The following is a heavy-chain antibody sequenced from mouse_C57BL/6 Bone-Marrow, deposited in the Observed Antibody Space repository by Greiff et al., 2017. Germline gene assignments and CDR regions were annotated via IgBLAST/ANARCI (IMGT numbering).Heavy chain of an antibody. CDR2: IDPSDSYT. Sequence: QVHVKQPGAELVMPGASVKLSCKASGYTFTSYWMHWVKQRPGQGLEWIGEIDPSDSYTNYNQKFKGKSTLTVDKSSSTAYMQLSSLTSEDSAVYYCAKAGGYYGRNYAMDYWGQGTSVTVSS. CDR3: AKAGGYYGRNYAMDY. J-gene: IGHJ4*01. CDR1: GYTFTSYW. V-gene: IGHV1-69*01. D-gene: IGHD1-1*01.